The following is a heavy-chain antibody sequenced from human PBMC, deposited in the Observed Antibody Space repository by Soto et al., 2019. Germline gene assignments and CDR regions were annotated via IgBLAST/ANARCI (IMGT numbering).Heavy chain of an antibody. CDR3: ARGLYSGSYSYYFDC. Sequence: PGGSLRLSCAASGFTFSSSWMSWVRQAPGKGLEWVANINQDGSEKKYVDSVKGRFTISRDNAKNSLYLQMNSLRAEDTAVYYCARGLYSGSYSYYFDCWGQGTLVTVSS. V-gene: IGHV3-7*01. D-gene: IGHD1-26*01. CDR1: GFTFSSSW. CDR2: INQDGSEK. J-gene: IGHJ4*02.